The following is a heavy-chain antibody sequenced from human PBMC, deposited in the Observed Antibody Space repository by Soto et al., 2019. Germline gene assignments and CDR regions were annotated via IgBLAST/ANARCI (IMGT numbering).Heavy chain of an antibody. J-gene: IGHJ4*02. V-gene: IGHV4-59*01. CDR3: ASGNLGLVYDY. D-gene: IGHD2-8*01. Sequence: QVQLQESGPGLVKPSETLSLTSTVSGGSISSYYWSWIRQPPGKGLEWIGYIYYSGSTNYNPSLKSRVTISVDTSKNQFSLKLSSVTAADTAVYYCASGNLGLVYDYWGQGTLVTVSS. CDR2: IYYSGST. CDR1: GGSISSYY.